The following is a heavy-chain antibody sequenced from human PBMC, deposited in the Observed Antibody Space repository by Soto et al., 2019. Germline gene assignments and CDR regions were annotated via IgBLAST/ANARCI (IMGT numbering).Heavy chain of an antibody. CDR3: ARSGLRFNPVNYFDY. Sequence: QVQLVQSGAEVKKPGSSVKVSCKASGGTFSSYAICWVRQAPGQGLEWMGGIIPIFGTANYAQKFQGRVTITADESTSTAYMELSSLRSEDTAVYYCARSGLRFNPVNYFDYWGQGTLVTVSS. CDR1: GGTFSSYA. CDR2: IIPIFGTA. V-gene: IGHV1-69*01. J-gene: IGHJ4*02. D-gene: IGHD5-12*01.